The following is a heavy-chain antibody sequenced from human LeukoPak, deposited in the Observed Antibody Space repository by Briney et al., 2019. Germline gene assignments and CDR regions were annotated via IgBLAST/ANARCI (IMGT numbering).Heavy chain of an antibody. CDR1: GFTISIYR. V-gene: IGHV3-7*03. CDR3: ARDKEVYYYASGSLGY. J-gene: IGHJ4*02. D-gene: IGHD3-10*01. CDR2: IKQDGSEK. Sequence: GGSLRLSCAASGFTISIYRISWVRQAPGKGLEWVANIKQDGSEKYYVDSVKGRFTISRDNAKNSLYLQMNSLRAEDAAVYYCARDKEVYYYASGSLGYWGQGTLVTVSS.